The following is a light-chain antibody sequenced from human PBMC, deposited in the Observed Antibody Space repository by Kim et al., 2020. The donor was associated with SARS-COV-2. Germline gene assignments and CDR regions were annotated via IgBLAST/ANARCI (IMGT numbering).Light chain of an antibody. CDR1: QNVGSY. J-gene: IGKJ1*01. CDR2: GAS. V-gene: IGKV3-15*01. CDR3: QQYYNWPPWA. Sequence: PGERATLSCRASQNVGSYLVWYQQKPGQAPRLLIYGASTRATGIPARFSGSGSGTEFTLTISSLQSEDFAVYYCQQYYNWPPWAFGQGTKVDIK.